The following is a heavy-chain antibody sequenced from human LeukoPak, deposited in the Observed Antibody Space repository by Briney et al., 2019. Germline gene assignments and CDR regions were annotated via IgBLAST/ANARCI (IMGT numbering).Heavy chain of an antibody. J-gene: IGHJ4*02. CDR1: GGSISSYY. CDR3: ARVGVTMVRGAFDY. CDR2: IYTSGST. D-gene: IGHD3-10*01. Sequence: SETLSLTCTVSGGSISSYYWSWIRQPAGKGLEWIGRIYTSGSTNYNPSLKSRVTMSVDTSKNQFSLKLSSVTAADTAVYYCARVGVTMVRGAFDYWGQGTLVTVSS. V-gene: IGHV4-4*07.